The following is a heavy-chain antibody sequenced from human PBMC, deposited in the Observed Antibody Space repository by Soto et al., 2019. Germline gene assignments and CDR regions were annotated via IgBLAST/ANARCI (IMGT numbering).Heavy chain of an antibody. Sequence: PSETLSLTCTVSGGSISSSSYYWGWIRQPPGKGLEWIGSIYYSGSTYYYPSLKSRVTISVDTSKNQFSLKLSSVTAADTAVYYCARPNYYDSSGYYSGYWFDPWGQGTLVTVSS. CDR3: ARPNYYDSSGYYSGYWFDP. CDR2: IYYSGST. J-gene: IGHJ5*02. CDR1: GGSISSSSYY. V-gene: IGHV4-39*01. D-gene: IGHD3-22*01.